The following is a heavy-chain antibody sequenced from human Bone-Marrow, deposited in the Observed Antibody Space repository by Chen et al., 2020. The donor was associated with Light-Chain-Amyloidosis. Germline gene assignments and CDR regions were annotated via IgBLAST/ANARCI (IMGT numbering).Heavy chain of an antibody. Sequence: QLQLQESGPGLVKPSETLSLTCTVSGGSISSSSYYWGWIRQPPGKGLEWIGSSYYSGSTYYNPSLKSRVTISVDTSKNQFSLKLSSVTAADTAVYYCARSLWSRITIFGVVISPIFDYWGQGTLVTVSS. CDR1: GGSISSSSYY. CDR3: ARSLWSRITIFGVVISPIFDY. J-gene: IGHJ4*02. V-gene: IGHV4-39*07. D-gene: IGHD3-3*01. CDR2: SYYSGST.